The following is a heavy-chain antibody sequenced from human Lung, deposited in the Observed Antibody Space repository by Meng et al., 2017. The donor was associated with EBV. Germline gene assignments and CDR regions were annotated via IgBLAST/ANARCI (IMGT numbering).Heavy chain of an antibody. Sequence: QVQLAQSGAEVKNPGASLNVSCKASGYTVTSYGISWVRQAPGQGLEWMGWISGYNGNTNYAQKLQGRVTMTTDTSTSTAYMELRSLRSDDTAVYYCAREADGATFDYWGQGTLVTVSS. J-gene: IGHJ4*02. CDR1: GYTVTSYG. V-gene: IGHV1-18*01. CDR3: AREADGATFDY. D-gene: IGHD1-26*01. CDR2: ISGYNGNT.